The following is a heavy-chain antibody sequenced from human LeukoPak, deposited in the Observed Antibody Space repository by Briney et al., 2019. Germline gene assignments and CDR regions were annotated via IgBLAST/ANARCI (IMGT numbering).Heavy chain of an antibody. J-gene: IGHJ3*02. V-gene: IGHV3-74*01. CDR2: IKSDGSTT. D-gene: IGHD2-15*01. CDR3: VRDRDVVVSAAHYDAFDI. CDR1: GFTLSNYW. Sequence: GGSLRLSCGVSGFTLSNYWMNWVRQTPGKGLVWVSHIKSDGSTTRYADSVKGRFTISRDNAKNTLYLQMNSLRAEDTAMYYCVRDRDVVVSAAHYDAFDIWGQGTMVTVSS.